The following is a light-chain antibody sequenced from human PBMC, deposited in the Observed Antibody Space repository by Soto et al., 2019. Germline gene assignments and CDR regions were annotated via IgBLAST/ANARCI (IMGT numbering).Light chain of an antibody. CDR2: DVS. J-gene: IGLJ2*01. CDR1: GSDVGGYNY. CDR3: SSYTSASTPLV. V-gene: IGLV2-14*01. Sequence: QSALTQPASVSGSPGQSITISCTGTGSDVGGYNYVSWYQQHPGKAPKVMIYDVSNRPSGVSNRFSGSKSGNTASLTISGLQAADEDEYYCSSYTSASTPLVFGGGTKLTVL.